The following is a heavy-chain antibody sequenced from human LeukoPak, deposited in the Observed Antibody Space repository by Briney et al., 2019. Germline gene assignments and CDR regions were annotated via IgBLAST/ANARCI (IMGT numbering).Heavy chain of an antibody. CDR3: ARGRDGYNWVDY. D-gene: IGHD5-24*01. V-gene: IGHV3-33*01. CDR1: GFTFSSCG. CDR2: IWYDGTNK. Sequence: GRSLRLSCAASGFTFSSCGMHWVRQAPGKGLEWVAVIWYDGTNKYYADSVKGRFTISRDNSKNTLYLQMNSLRAEDTAVYYCARGRDGYNWVDYWGQGTLVTVSS. J-gene: IGHJ4*02.